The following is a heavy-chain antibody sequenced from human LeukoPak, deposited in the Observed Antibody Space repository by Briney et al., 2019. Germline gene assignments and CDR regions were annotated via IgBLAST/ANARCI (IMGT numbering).Heavy chain of an antibody. Sequence: SQTLSLTCAISGDTVSSNRAAWNRIRQSPSRGLEWLGRTYYRSKWYSDYAPSVKSRITINPDTSKNQFFLQLNSVTPEDTAVYYCARDPITGDRFDYWGQGTLVTVSS. J-gene: IGHJ4*02. CDR2: TYYRSKWYS. V-gene: IGHV6-1*01. CDR1: GDTVSSNRAA. CDR3: ARDPITGDRFDY. D-gene: IGHD7-27*01.